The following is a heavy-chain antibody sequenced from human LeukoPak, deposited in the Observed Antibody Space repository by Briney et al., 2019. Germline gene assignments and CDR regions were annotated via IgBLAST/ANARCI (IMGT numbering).Heavy chain of an antibody. J-gene: IGHJ4*02. CDR3: ARDYSSGWYDEYYFDY. D-gene: IGHD6-19*01. CDR2: IYTSGST. V-gene: IGHV4-4*07. Sequence: SETLSLTCTVSGGSISSYYWSWIRQPAGKGLEWIGRIYTSGSTNYNPSLKSRVTMSVDTSKNQFSLKLSSVTAADTAVYYCARDYSSGWYDEYYFDYWGQGTLVTVSS. CDR1: GGSISSYY.